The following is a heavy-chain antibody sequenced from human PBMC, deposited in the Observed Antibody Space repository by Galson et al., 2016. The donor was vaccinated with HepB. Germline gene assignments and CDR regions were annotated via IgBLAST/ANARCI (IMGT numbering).Heavy chain of an antibody. D-gene: IGHD4-17*01. CDR3: ARASTALNYGMDV. V-gene: IGHV2-70*11. J-gene: IGHJ6*02. Sequence: PALVKPTQTLTLTCTFSGFSLSTSGMCVSWIRQPPGKALEWLARIDWDDDEYYSTSLKTRLTISKDTSKYQVVLTMTNMDPVDTATYYCARASTALNYGMDVWGQGTTVTVSS. CDR1: GFSLSTSGMC. CDR2: IDWDDDE.